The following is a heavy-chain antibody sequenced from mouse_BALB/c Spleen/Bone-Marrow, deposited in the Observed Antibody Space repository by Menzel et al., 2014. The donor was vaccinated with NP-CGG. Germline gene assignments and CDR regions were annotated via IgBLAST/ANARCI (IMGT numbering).Heavy chain of an antibody. J-gene: IGHJ3*01. V-gene: IGHV14-3*02. D-gene: IGHD2-14*01. CDR2: IDPANGNT. Sequence: LVESGAELVKPGASVKLSCTASGFNIKDTYMHWVKQRPEQGLEWIGRIDPANGNTKYDPKSQGKATITADTSSNTAYLQLSSLTSEDTAVYYCASYYRYDRRFAYWGQGTLVTVSA. CDR3: ASYYRYDRRFAY. CDR1: GFNIKDTY.